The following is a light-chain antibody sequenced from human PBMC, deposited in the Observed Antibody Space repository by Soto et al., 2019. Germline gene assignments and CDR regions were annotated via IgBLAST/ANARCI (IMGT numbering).Light chain of an antibody. CDR2: DAS. Sequence: DIQMTQSPSTLSASVGDRVTITCRASQSISSWLAWYQQKPGKAPKLLIYDASSLESGVPSRLSGSGSRTEFTLPISSLQPDDFATYYSQQYNSYSLTVGQGTKV. CDR1: QSISSW. V-gene: IGKV1-5*01. CDR3: QQYNSYSLT. J-gene: IGKJ1*01.